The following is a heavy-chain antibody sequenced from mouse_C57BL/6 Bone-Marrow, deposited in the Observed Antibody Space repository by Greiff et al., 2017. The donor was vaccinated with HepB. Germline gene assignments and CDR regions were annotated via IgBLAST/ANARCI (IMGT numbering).Heavy chain of an antibody. CDR2: INPSSGYT. D-gene: IGHD2-5*01. Sequence: QVQLQQSGAELARPGASVKMSCKASGYTFTSYTMHWVKQRPGQGLEWIGYINPSSGYTKYNQKFKDKATLTADKSSSTAYMQLSSLTSEDSAVYYCAREISNYGNFDVWGTGTTVTVSS. CDR1: GYTFTSYT. V-gene: IGHV1-4*01. CDR3: AREISNYGNFDV. J-gene: IGHJ1*03.